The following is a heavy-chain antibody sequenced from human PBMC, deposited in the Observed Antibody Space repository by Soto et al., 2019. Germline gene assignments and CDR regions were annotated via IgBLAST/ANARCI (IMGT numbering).Heavy chain of an antibody. V-gene: IGHV3-23*01. Sequence: GGSLRLSCAASGFTFSSYAMSWVRQAPGKGLEWVSAINGGGGATYYADSVKGRFTISRDNSKNTLYLQMNSLRAEDTAVYYCAKDGLGYCSGGSCYPFDPWGQGTLVTVSS. CDR2: INGGGGAT. CDR3: AKDGLGYCSGGSCYPFDP. CDR1: GFTFSSYA. J-gene: IGHJ5*02. D-gene: IGHD2-15*01.